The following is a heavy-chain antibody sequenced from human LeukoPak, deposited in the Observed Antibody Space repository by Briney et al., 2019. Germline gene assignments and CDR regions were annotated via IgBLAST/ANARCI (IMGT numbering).Heavy chain of an antibody. D-gene: IGHD3-22*01. CDR1: GGTFSSYT. V-gene: IGHV1-69*02. Sequence: SVKVSCKASGGTFSSYTISWVRQAPGQGLEWMGRIIPILGIANYAQKFQGRVTITADKSTSTAYMELSSLGSEDTAVYYCASMDYDSSGYYRTLYYFDYWGQGTLVTVSS. J-gene: IGHJ4*02. CDR3: ASMDYDSSGYYRTLYYFDY. CDR2: IIPILGIA.